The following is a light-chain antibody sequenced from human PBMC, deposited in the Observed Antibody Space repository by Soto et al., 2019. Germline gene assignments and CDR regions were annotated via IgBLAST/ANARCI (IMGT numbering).Light chain of an antibody. Sequence: IVLTQSPATLSLSPGERATLSCRASQSVSNYLAWYQQKPGQAPRLLIYDASNRVTGIPARFSGSGSGTDFTLTVSSLEPEDFALYYCQQRSNRITFGQGTRLEIK. CDR1: QSVSNY. V-gene: IGKV3-11*01. J-gene: IGKJ5*01. CDR2: DAS. CDR3: QQRSNRIT.